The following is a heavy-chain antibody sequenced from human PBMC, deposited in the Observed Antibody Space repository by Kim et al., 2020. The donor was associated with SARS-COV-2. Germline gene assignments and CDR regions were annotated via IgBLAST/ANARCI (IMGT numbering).Heavy chain of an antibody. CDR2: INHSGST. J-gene: IGHJ6*03. CDR3: ARVRVPAAIDCYYYYMGV. CDR1: GGSFSGYY. D-gene: IGHD2-2*01. V-gene: IGHV4-34*01. Sequence: SETLSLTCAVYGGSFSGYYWSWIRQPPGKGLEWIGEINHSGSTNYNPSLKSRVTISVDTSKNQFSLKLSSVTAADTAVYYCARVRVPAAIDCYYYYMGVWGTGTTVTVSS.